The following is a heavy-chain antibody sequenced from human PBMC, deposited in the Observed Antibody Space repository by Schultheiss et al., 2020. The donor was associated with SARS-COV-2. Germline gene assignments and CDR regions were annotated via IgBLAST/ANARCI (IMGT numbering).Heavy chain of an antibody. V-gene: IGHV1-2*02. D-gene: IGHD2-2*01. J-gene: IGHJ2*01. Sequence: ASVKVSCKTSGYTFTGYYMHWVRQAPGQGLEWMGWINPNSGGTNYAQKFQGRVTMTRDTSISTAYMELSRLRSDDTAVNYCARSYYRYCSSTSCYQDWYFDLWGRGTLVTVS. CDR3: ARSYYRYCSSTSCYQDWYFDL. CDR2: INPNSGGT. CDR1: GYTFTGYY.